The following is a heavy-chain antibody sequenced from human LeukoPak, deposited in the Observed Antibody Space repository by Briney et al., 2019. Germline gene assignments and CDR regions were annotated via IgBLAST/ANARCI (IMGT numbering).Heavy chain of an antibody. CDR2: ISWSSGSI. Sequence: GRSLRLSCAASGFTLDDYPIHGVRQAPGKGLKWVSGISWSSGSIGYADSVKGRFTISRDNAKNSLYLQMNSLRAEDTALYYCAKDSTSTVTTVLSWGQGTLVTVSS. J-gene: IGHJ5*02. CDR1: GFTLDDYP. D-gene: IGHD4-17*01. CDR3: AKDSTSTVTTVLS. V-gene: IGHV3-9*01.